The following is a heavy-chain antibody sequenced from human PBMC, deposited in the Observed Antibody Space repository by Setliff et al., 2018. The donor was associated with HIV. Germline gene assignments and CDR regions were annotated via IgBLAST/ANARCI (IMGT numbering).Heavy chain of an antibody. Sequence: SETLSLTCTVSGDSISSSTYCWGWIRQPPGKGLEWVGSICGTWKTYYNPSLKSRVTISVDTSKNQLSLKMTSVTAADTAVYYCATEEGTTVHRIGFWGQGTLVTVSS. J-gene: IGHJ4*02. V-gene: IGHV4-39*07. CDR3: ATEEGTTVHRIGF. CDR2: ICGTWKT. D-gene: IGHD4-17*01. CDR1: GDSISSSTYC.